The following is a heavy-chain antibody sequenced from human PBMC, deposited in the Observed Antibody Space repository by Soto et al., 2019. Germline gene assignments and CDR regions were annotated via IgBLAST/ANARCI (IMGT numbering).Heavy chain of an antibody. D-gene: IGHD3-3*02. V-gene: IGHV1-18*01. Sequence: AAGKGTCEATGDTFPSYVTSWVRQARGQGLEWMGWISAYNGNTNYAQKLQGRVTMTTDTYTSTAYMELRSLRSDDTAGCYCARAHFWSRYLSAGMGVRGQ. J-gene: IGHJ6*02. CDR1: GDTFPSYV. CDR3: ARAHFWSRYLSAGMGV. CDR2: ISAYNGNT.